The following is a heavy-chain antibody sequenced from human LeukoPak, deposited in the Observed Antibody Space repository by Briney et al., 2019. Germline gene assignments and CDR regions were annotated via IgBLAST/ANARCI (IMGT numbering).Heavy chain of an antibody. Sequence: ASVKVSCKASGYTFTSYYMHWVRQAPGQGLEWMGIINPSGGSTSYAQKFQGRVTMTRDMSTSTAYTELRSLRSDDTAVYYCARGPSIAVAGTDYWGQGTLVTVSA. CDR2: INPSGGST. J-gene: IGHJ4*02. CDR3: ARGPSIAVAGTDY. D-gene: IGHD6-19*01. V-gene: IGHV1-46*01. CDR1: GYTFTSYY.